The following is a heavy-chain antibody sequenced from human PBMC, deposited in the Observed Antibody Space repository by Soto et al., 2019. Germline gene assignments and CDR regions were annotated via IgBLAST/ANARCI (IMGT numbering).Heavy chain of an antibody. CDR2: IIPIFGTA. J-gene: IGHJ6*02. CDR1: GGTFSSYA. D-gene: IGHD3-10*01. Sequence: GASVKVSCKASGGTFSSYAISWVRQAPGQGLEWMGGIIPIFGTANYAQKFQGRVTITADESTSTAYMELSSLRSEDTAVYYCARRNYYGSGSRSSYYYYGMDVWGQGTTVTVSS. V-gene: IGHV1-69*13. CDR3: ARRNYYGSGSRSSYYYYGMDV.